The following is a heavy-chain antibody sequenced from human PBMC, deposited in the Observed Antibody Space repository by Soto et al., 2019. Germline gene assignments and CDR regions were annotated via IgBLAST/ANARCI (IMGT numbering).Heavy chain of an antibody. CDR3: AAIAARPGWFDP. Sequence: ASVKVSCKASGGTFSGYAISWVRQAPGQGLEWMGGIIPIFGTANYAQKFQGRVTVTADESTSTAYMELSSLRSEDTAVYYCAAIAARPGWFDPWGQGTLVTVSS. J-gene: IGHJ5*02. CDR2: IIPIFGTA. V-gene: IGHV1-69*13. D-gene: IGHD6-6*01. CDR1: GGTFSGYA.